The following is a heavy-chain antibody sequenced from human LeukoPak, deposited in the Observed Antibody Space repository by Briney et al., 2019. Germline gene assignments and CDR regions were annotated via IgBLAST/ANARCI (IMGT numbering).Heavy chain of an antibody. CDR1: GFTFSSYW. J-gene: IGHJ4*02. D-gene: IGHD5-24*01. CDR2: INTGGSTT. CDR3: SRDLRGRDDY. Sequence: QSGGPLRLSCAASGFTFSSYWMHWVRQAPGKGLVWVSRINTGGSTTDYADSVKGRFTISRDNAKNTLYLQMNSLRAEDTAVYYCSRDLRGRDDYWGQGILVIVSS. V-gene: IGHV3-74*01.